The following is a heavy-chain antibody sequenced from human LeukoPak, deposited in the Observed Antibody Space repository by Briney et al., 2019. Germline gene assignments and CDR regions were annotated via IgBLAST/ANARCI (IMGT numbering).Heavy chain of an antibody. Sequence: PGGSLRLSCAASGFTFSTSWMNWVRQAPGKGLEWVGMIKGDGSQSYYVDSVRGRFTISRDNAKDALYLQMNSLRAEDTAVYYCASAGTTGTKGMDVWGKGTTVTVSS. D-gene: IGHD1-1*01. J-gene: IGHJ6*04. V-gene: IGHV3-7*01. CDR3: ASAGTTGTKGMDV. CDR1: GFTFSTSW. CDR2: IKGDGSQS.